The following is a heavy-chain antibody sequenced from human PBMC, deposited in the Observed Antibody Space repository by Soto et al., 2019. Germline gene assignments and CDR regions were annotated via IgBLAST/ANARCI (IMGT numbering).Heavy chain of an antibody. D-gene: IGHD5-18*01. V-gene: IGHV3-7*01. CDR2: IKQDGTEK. CDR3: ARGGTPMITGMDSFDI. CDR1: VFTFIRYW. J-gene: IGHJ3*02. Sequence: GWSLRLACASSVFTFIRYWMKWVRQAPGKGLEWVANIKQDGTEKNYVDSVKGRFTISRDNARKSLYLQMDSLRAEDTAVYFCARGGTPMITGMDSFDIWGQGTMVTVSS.